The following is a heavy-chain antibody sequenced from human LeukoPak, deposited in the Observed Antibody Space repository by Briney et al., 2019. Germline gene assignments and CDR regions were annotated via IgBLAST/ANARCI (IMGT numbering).Heavy chain of an antibody. V-gene: IGHV3-30*02. CDR2: IRYAGSNK. J-gene: IGHJ6*03. Sequence: PGGSLRLSCAASGFTFSSYGMHWVRQAPGKGLEWVAFIRYAGSNKYYADSVKARFTISRDNSKHTLYLQMNSLRAEDTAVYYCANPLHTRDYGGSYYYMDVWGKGTTVSISS. D-gene: IGHD4-17*01. CDR1: GFTFSSYG. CDR3: ANPLHTRDYGGSYYYMDV.